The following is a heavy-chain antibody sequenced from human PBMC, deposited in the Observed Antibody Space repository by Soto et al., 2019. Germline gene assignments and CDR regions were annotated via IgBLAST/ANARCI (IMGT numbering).Heavy chain of an antibody. CDR2: ISDGGTTI. J-gene: IGHJ3*01. Sequence: EAELVESGGGLVQPGGSLTLSCAASGFIFSDYEVDRVRQAPGRGPEWISYISDGGTTIYYAASVKGRFTISRDDAKKSLYLHMNNLRVDDTAIYFCVKEYCTGGTCFDAFDLWGQGTVVTVSS. V-gene: IGHV3-48*03. CDR3: VKEYCTGGTCFDAFDL. CDR1: GFIFSDYE. D-gene: IGHD2-8*02.